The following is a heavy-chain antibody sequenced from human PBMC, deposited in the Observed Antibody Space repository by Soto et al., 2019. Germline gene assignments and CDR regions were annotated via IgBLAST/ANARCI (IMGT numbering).Heavy chain of an antibody. D-gene: IGHD1-26*01. CDR1: GYNFINYG. Sequence: QVQLVQSGAEVKKPGASVKVSCKASGYNFINYGITWVRQAPGQGLEWMGWVSAYNRNTNYAQKFEDRVTMTTDTSTTTAYMELRGLRSDDTAVYLCARERQWEPLPYWAQGTLVTVSS. V-gene: IGHV1-18*04. CDR3: ARERQWEPLPY. CDR2: VSAYNRNT. J-gene: IGHJ4*02.